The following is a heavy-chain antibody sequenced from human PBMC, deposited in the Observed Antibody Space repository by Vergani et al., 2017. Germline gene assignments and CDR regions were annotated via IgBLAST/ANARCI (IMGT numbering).Heavy chain of an antibody. CDR2: MNPNRGHT. Sequence: QVQLVQSGAEVKKPGASVKVSCKASGYTFPSYDINWVRQATGQGLEWMGWMNPNRGHTGYAQKFQGRFNITSHTSISTAYMELGSPRSEDTPVYYCARRGRIVGATYNWFDPWGQGTLVTVSS. D-gene: IGHD1-26*01. CDR3: ARRGRIVGATYNWFDP. CDR1: GYTFPSYD. V-gene: IGHV1-8*01. J-gene: IGHJ5*02.